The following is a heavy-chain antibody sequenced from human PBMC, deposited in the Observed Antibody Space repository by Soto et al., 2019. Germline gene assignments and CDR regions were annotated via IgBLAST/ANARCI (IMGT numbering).Heavy chain of an antibody. CDR1: GGTCRRHA. V-gene: IGHV1-69*13. D-gene: IGHD3-22*01. J-gene: IGHJ4*02. CDR3: ARGWGYDSNDYYYAY. CDR2: IIPIFGTA. Sequence: SSVKVSCKASGGTCRRHAIRRVRQAPGQGLEWMGGIIPIFGTANHAQKFQGRVTIIADESTSTVYMELSSLRSEDTAMYYCARGWGYDSNDYYYAYWGQGTLVTVSS.